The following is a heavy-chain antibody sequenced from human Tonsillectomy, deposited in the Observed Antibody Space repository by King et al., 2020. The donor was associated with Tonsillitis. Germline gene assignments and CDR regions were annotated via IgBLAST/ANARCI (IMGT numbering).Heavy chain of an antibody. V-gene: IGHV3-21*01. Sequence: EVQLVESGGGLVKPGGSLRLSCAASGFSFSTYSMNWVRQAPGKGLEWVSSISISSSYIYYADSVKGRFTISRDNAKNSLYLQMNSLRAEDTAVYYCARDSHPKTGGYFDYWGQGTLVTVSS. J-gene: IGHJ4*02. CDR2: ISISSSYI. D-gene: IGHD3-10*01. CDR3: ARDSHPKTGGYFDY. CDR1: GFSFSTYS.